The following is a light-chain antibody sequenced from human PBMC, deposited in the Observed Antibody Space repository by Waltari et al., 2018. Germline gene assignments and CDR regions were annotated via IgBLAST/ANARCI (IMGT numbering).Light chain of an antibody. Sequence: QSGLTQPASVSGPPGQSITISCTGTSSHVGKYTRGPWYQPYPGKAPKLMVYEVTMRTSGVSDRFSGSKSGNTASLTIYGLQSEDEADYYCCSYAGLGIYVFGTGTKVTVL. CDR1: SSHVGKYTR. V-gene: IGLV2-23*02. CDR3: CSYAGLGIYV. CDR2: EVT. J-gene: IGLJ1*01.